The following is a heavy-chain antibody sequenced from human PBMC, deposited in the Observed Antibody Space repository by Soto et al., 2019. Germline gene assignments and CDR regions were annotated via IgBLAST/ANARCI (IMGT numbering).Heavy chain of an antibody. CDR1: NTSIRSLKC. CDR2: IYHSGSI. J-gene: IGHJ3*02. Sequence: SGTLSPICPLPNTSIRSLKCWTGVRQTPGKGLEWIGEIYHSGSINHNPSLKSRVTMSVDKSKNQFSLKMTSVTAADTGVYYCASKFGELLADAFDIWGQGTVVT. V-gene: IGHV4-4*02. CDR3: ASKFGELLADAFDI. D-gene: IGHD3-10*01.